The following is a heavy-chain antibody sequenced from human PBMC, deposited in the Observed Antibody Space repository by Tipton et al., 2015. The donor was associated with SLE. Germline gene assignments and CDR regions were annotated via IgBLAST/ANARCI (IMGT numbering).Heavy chain of an antibody. D-gene: IGHD3-22*01. CDR3: ARGGADYYDSSGSTFDY. CDR1: GGSVSSGSYY. Sequence: TLSLTCTVSGGSVSSGSYYWSWIRQPPGKGLEWIGYIYYSGSTNYNPSLKSRVTISVDTSKNQFSLKLSSVTAADTAVYYYARGGADYYDSSGSTFDYWGQGTLVTVSS. J-gene: IGHJ4*02. CDR2: IYYSGST. V-gene: IGHV4-61*01.